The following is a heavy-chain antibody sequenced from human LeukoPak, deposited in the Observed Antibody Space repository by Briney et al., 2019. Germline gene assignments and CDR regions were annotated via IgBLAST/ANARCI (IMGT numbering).Heavy chain of an antibody. CDR2: ISYDGSNK. CDR1: GFTFSSYA. J-gene: IGHJ4*02. CDR3: ARERLWFGELLYGEFDH. D-gene: IGHD3-10*01. V-gene: IGHV3-30-3*01. Sequence: GGSLRLSSAASGFTFSSYAMHWVRQAPGKGLEWVAVISYDGSNKYYADSVKGRFTISRDNSKNTLYLHMNSLRAEDTAVYYCARERLWFGELLYGEFDHWGQGTLVTVSS.